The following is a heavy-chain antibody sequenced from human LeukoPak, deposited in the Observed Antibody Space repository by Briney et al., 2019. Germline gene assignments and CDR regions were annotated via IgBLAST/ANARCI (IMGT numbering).Heavy chain of an antibody. CDR1: GFTFSSYG. J-gene: IGHJ4*02. CDR2: IWYDGSNK. V-gene: IGHV3-33*06. CDR3: AKPYYYGSGSYFNFDY. Sequence: GRSLRLSCAASGFTFSSYGMHWVRQAPGKGLEWVAVIWYDGSNKYYADSVKGRFTISRDNSKNTLYLQMNSLRAEDTAVYYCAKPYYYGSGSYFNFDYWGQGTLVTVSS. D-gene: IGHD3-10*01.